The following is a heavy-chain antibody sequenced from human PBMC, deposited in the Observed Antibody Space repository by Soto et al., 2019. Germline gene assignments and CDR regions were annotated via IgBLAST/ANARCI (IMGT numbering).Heavy chain of an antibody. D-gene: IGHD4-17*01. CDR2: IKQDGSEK. J-gene: IGHJ4*02. CDR1: GFTFSSYC. V-gene: IGHV3-7*05. Sequence: GGSLRLSCAASGFTFSSYCMSWVRQAPGKGLEWVANIKQDGSEKYYVDSVKGRFTISRDNAKNSLYLQMNSLRAEDTAVYYCARDPTFSFVNDYGDYGIDYWGQGTLVTVSS. CDR3: ARDPTFSFVNDYGDYGIDY.